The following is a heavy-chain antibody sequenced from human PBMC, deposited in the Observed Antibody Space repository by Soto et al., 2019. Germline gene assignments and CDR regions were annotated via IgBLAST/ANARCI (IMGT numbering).Heavy chain of an antibody. CDR3: AKDEEKQLVAGAFDY. V-gene: IGHV3-23*01. CDR2: ISGSGGST. CDR1: GFTFSSYA. D-gene: IGHD6-13*01. Sequence: GGSLRLSCAAPGFTFSSYAMSWVRQAPGKGLEWVSAISGSGGSTYYADSVKGRFTISRDNSKNTLYLQMNSLRAEDTAVYYCAKDEEKQLVAGAFDYWGQGTLVTVSS. J-gene: IGHJ4*02.